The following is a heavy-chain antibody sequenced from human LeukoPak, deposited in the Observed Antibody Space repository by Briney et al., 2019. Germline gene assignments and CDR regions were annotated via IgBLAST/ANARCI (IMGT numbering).Heavy chain of an antibody. CDR1: GYTFTSYD. D-gene: IGHD3-22*01. Sequence: ASVKVSCKASGYTFTSYDINWVRQATGQGLEWMGWMSSSNDNTNYAQKLQGRVTMTTDTSTSTAYMELRSLRSDDTAVYYCARAAYYSDSRGYYYDWGQGTLVTVSS. V-gene: IGHV1-18*01. J-gene: IGHJ4*02. CDR2: MSSSNDNT. CDR3: ARAAYYSDSRGYYYD.